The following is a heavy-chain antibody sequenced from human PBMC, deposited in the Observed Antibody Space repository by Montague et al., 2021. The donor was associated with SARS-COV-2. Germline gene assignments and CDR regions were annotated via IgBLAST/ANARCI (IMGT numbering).Heavy chain of an antibody. CDR3: AREYRIELWQTNWYFGL. CDR2: THQWGGT. V-gene: IGHV4-4*02. Sequence: SETLSLTCAVSGDSINSEHWWSWVRQPPGKGLEWIVETHQWGGTNYNPSLRSRVSIFLDNSKNQFSLRLSSVTAADTAVYYCAREYRIELWQTNWYFGLWGRGTLVTVSS. CDR1: GDSINSEHW. D-gene: IGHD5-18*01. J-gene: IGHJ2*01.